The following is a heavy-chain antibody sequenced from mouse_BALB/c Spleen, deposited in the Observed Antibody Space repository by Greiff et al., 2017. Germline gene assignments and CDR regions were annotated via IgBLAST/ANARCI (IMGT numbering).Heavy chain of an antibody. Sequence: EVQRVESGGGLVQPKGSLKLSCAASGFTFNTYAMYWVRQAPGKGLEWVARIRSKSNNYATYYADSVKDRFTISRDDSQSMLYLQMNNLKTEDTAMYYCVRHEGLRYAMDYWGQGTSVTVSS. D-gene: IGHD2-4*01. CDR3: VRHEGLRYAMDY. J-gene: IGHJ4*01. V-gene: IGHV10-1*02. CDR1: GFTFNTYA. CDR2: IRSKSNNYAT.